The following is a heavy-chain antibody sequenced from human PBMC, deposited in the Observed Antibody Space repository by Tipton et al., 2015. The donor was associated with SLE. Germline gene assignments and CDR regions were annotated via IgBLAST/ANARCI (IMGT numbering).Heavy chain of an antibody. CDR2: IYYSGTT. CDR3: ARPPGVQSGYGMDV. J-gene: IGHJ6*02. D-gene: IGHD3-3*01. V-gene: IGHV4-39*01. Sequence: TLSLTCTVSGGSISSSNYYWGWIRQPPGKGLEWIGSIYYSGTTHYNPSLKSRVTISVDTSKNQFSLKLSSVTAADTAVYYCARPPGVQSGYGMDVWGQGTTVTVSS. CDR1: GGSISSSNYY.